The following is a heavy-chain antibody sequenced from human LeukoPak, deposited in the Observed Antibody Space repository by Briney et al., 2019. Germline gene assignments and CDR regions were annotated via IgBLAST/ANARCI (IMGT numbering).Heavy chain of an antibody. CDR3: AKQSPYGGRFGVDDD. CDR2: ISNSGDIT. J-gene: IGHJ4*02. V-gene: IGHV3-23*01. CDR1: GFTFSSYA. Sequence: GGSLRLSCAASGFTFSSYAMSWVRQAPGRGLEWVSSISNSGDITNYADSVKGRFTTSRDNSKNTLYLQMNDLRPEDTAVYSCAKQSPYGGRFGVDDDWGRGTLVTVSS. D-gene: IGHD1-26*01.